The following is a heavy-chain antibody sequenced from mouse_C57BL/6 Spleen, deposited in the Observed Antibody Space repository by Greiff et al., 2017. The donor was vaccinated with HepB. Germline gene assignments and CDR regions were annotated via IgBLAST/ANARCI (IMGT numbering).Heavy chain of an antibody. D-gene: IGHD1-1*01. CDR3: APLLRRMDY. CDR1: GFTFSDYG. J-gene: IGHJ4*01. V-gene: IGHV5-17*01. CDR2: ISSGSSTI. Sequence: EVMLVESGGGLVKPGGSLKLSCAASGFTFSDYGMHWVRQAPEKGLEWVAYISSGSSTIYYADTVQGRFTISRDNAKNTLFLQMTSLRSEDTAMYYCAPLLRRMDYWGQGTSVTVSS.